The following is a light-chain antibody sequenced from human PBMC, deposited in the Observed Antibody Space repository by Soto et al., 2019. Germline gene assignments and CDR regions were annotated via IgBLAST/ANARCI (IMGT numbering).Light chain of an antibody. Sequence: DIVMTQSPDSLAVSLGERATINCKSSQNVLYSSNNKNYLAWYQQKPGQPPKLLIYWASTRESGVPDRFSGSGSGTDFTLTTSSLQAEDVALYYCQQYYTTPVTFGPGNKVDIK. CDR2: WAS. CDR3: QQYYTTPVT. J-gene: IGKJ3*01. CDR1: QNVLYSSNNKNY. V-gene: IGKV4-1*01.